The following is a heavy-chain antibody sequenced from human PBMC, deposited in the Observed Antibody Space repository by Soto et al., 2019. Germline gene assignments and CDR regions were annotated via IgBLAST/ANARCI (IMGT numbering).Heavy chain of an antibody. CDR1: GGSISDNW. D-gene: IGHD6-19*01. CDR3: ARHIAVPRTRGFDF. CDR2: ISHTGTT. Sequence: QVQLQESGPGLVKPSGTLSLTCAVSGGSISDNWWSWVRQPPGKGLEWIGEISHTGTTHCNPSLWSRVTISIDKSKYQCSLNLSSVTAAYAAVYYCARHIAVPRTRGFDFWGQGTLVTVFS. J-gene: IGHJ4*02. V-gene: IGHV4-4*02.